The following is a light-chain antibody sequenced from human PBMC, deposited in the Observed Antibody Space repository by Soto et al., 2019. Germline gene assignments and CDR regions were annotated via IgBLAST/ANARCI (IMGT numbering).Light chain of an antibody. CDR2: EVS. CDR1: RTISNF. J-gene: IGKJ1*01. CDR3: RQSIQLPRT. V-gene: IGKV2D-29*01. Sequence: MTQSPSSLSASVGDRVTITCRASRTISNFLYWYLQKPGQPPQLLIYEVSNRFSGVPDRFSGSGSGTDFTLKISRVEAEEVRVYYCRQSIQLPRTFGQGTKVDIK.